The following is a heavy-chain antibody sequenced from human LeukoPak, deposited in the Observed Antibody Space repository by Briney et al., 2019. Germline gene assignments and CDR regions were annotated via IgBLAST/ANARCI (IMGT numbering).Heavy chain of an antibody. CDR1: GGTFSSYA. Sequence: ASVKVSCKASGGTFSSYAISWVRQAPGQGLEWMGGIIPIFGTANYAQKFQGRVTITADESTSTAYMELSSLRSEDTAVYYCARETVTSRFYYYYMDVWGKGTTVTVSS. CDR3: ARETVTSRFYYYYMDV. D-gene: IGHD4-11*01. V-gene: IGHV1-69*13. J-gene: IGHJ6*03. CDR2: IIPIFGTA.